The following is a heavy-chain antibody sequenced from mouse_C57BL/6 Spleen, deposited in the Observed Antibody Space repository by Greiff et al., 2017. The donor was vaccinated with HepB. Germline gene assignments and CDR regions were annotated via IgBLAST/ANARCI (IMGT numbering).Heavy chain of an antibody. J-gene: IGHJ1*03. D-gene: IGHD1-2*01. CDR1: GYTFTSYW. Sequence: QVQLKQPGTELVKPGASVKLSCKASGYTFTSYWMHWVKQRPGQGLEWIGNINPSNGGTNYNEKFKSKATLTVDKSSSTAYMQLSSLTSEDSAVYYCARLLRQYWYFDVWGTGTTVTVSS. CDR2: INPSNGGT. V-gene: IGHV1-53*01. CDR3: ARLLRQYWYFDV.